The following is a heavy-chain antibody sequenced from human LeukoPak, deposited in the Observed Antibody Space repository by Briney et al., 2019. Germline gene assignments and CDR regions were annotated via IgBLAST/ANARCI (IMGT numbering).Heavy chain of an antibody. CDR1: GYTLTELS. CDR3: ARAPFGGSYSSGEDY. D-gene: IGHD1-26*01. CDR2: IIPIFGTA. V-gene: IGHV1-69*13. J-gene: IGHJ4*02. Sequence: ASVKVSCKVSGYTLTELSMHWVRQAPGQGLEWMGGIIPIFGTANYAQKFQGRVTITADESTSTAYMELSSLRSEDTAVYYCARAPFGGSYSSGEDYWGQGTLVTVSS.